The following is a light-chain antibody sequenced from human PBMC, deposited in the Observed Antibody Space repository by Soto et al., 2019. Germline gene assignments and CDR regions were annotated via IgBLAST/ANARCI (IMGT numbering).Light chain of an antibody. Sequence: EIVLTQSPGTLSLSPGERATLSCRASQSVSSSYLAWYQQKPGQAPKVLIYRASSRATGIPDRFSGSGSGTDFTLTISRLEPEDFAVYYCHHYNNWPRTFGQGTKV. V-gene: IGKV3-20*01. CDR3: HHYNNWPRT. J-gene: IGKJ1*01. CDR2: RAS. CDR1: QSVSSSY.